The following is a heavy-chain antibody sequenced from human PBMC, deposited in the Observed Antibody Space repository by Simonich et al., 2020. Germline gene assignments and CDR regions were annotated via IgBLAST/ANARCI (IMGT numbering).Heavy chain of an antibody. Sequence: QVQLVQSGAEGKKHGSSGKVSCKASGGTFSSYAISWEGQAPGQGLEWIGGINPILGKANCPQKFPGRVTITADKSTSTAYMELSSLRSEDTAVYYCARTNTMRELDTMVRGVDYFDYWGQGTLVTVSS. D-gene: IGHD3-10*01. CDR2: INPILGKA. CDR1: GGTFSSYA. J-gene: IGHJ4*02. CDR3: ARTNTMRELDTMVRGVDYFDY. V-gene: IGHV1-69*06.